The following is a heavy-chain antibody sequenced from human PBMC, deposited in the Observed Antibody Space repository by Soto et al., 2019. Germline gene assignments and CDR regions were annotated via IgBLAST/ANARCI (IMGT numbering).Heavy chain of an antibody. J-gene: IGHJ4*02. CDR2: INPRDGST. V-gene: IGHV1-46*01. CDR3: ARGSAVVTAVLAY. Sequence: HVQLVHSGAEVMKPGASGKVSCEASGYSFTSYYMHWVRQAPGQGLEWMAMINPRDGSTTYAQRFQHRVTVTRDTSRGIVYLEVSSLRFDDTAVYYCARGSAVVTAVLAYWGQGTLITVSS. CDR1: GYSFTSYY. D-gene: IGHD2-21*02.